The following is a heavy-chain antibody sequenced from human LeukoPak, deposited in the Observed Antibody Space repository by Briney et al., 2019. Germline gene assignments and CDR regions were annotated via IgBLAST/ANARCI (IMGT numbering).Heavy chain of an antibody. Sequence: PSETLSLTCAVYGGSFSGYYWSWIRQPPGKGLEWIGYIYYSGSTNYNPSLKSRVTISVDTSKNQFSLKLSSVTAADTAVYYCARGRYYYDSSGYFDYWGQGTLVTVSS. CDR3: ARGRYYYDSSGYFDY. D-gene: IGHD3-22*01. CDR2: IYYSGST. V-gene: IGHV4-59*01. J-gene: IGHJ4*02. CDR1: GGSFSGYY.